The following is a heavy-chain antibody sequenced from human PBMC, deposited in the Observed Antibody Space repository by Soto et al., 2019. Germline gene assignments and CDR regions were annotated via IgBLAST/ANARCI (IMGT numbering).Heavy chain of an antibody. CDR1: GFTFSSYA. Sequence: PGGSLRLSCAASGFTFSSYAMSWVRQAPGKGLEWVSAISGSGGSTYYADSVKGRFTISRDNSKNTLYLQMNSLRAEDTAVYYCAKDPRPYSSGSNWFDPWGQGTLVTVSS. D-gene: IGHD6-19*01. V-gene: IGHV3-23*01. J-gene: IGHJ5*02. CDR2: ISGSGGST. CDR3: AKDPRPYSSGSNWFDP.